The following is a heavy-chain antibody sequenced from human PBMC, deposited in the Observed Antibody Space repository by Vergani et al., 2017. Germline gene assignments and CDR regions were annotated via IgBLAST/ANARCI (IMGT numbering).Heavy chain of an antibody. D-gene: IGHD6-6*01. Sequence: EVHLLESGGGLVQPGGSLRLSCAASGFTFSSYAMNWVRRAPGKGLEWVSGISGSGDSTYYAASVKGRFTISRDRSKNTVHLHMNSLRVEDTAVYYCVKGGERYGSSPFDYWGQGTLVTVSS. CDR1: GFTFSSYA. CDR3: VKGGERYGSSPFDY. V-gene: IGHV3-23*01. CDR2: ISGSGDST. J-gene: IGHJ4*02.